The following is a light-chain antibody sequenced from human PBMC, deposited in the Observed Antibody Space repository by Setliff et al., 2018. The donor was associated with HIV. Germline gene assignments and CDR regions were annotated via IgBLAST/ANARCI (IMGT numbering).Light chain of an antibody. CDR2: EGT. J-gene: IGLJ1*01. Sequence: QSALTQPASVSGSPGQSITTSCIGTSSDVGTYNFVSWYQQHPGKAPKLIIFEGTKRLSGVSNRFSGSNSGNTASLTISGLQPEDEADYYCCSHAGGNTYIFGSGTKVTVL. CDR1: SSDVGTYNF. V-gene: IGLV2-23*01. CDR3: CSHAGGNTYI.